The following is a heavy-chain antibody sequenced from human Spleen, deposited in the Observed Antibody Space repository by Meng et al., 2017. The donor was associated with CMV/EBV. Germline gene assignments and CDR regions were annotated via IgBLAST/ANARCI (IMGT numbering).Heavy chain of an antibody. D-gene: IGHD2-2*01. CDR2: INSDGSST. J-gene: IGHJ6*02. V-gene: IGHV3-74*01. Sequence: GGSLRLSCAASGFTFSSYWMHWVRQAPGKGLVWVSRINSDGSSTSYADSVKGRFTISRDNAKNTLYLQMNSLRAEDTAVYYCARGEVVPAAMSEYYYYGMDVWGQGTTVTV. CDR1: GFTFSSYW. CDR3: ARGEVVPAAMSEYYYYGMDV.